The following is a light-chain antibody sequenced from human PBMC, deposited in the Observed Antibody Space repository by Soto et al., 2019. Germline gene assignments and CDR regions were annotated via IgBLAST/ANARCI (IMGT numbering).Light chain of an antibody. V-gene: IGLV2-14*01. CDR3: SSYTPNSVTLYV. CDR1: SSDIGSNNY. CDR2: EVS. J-gene: IGLJ1*01. Sequence: QSVLTQPASVSGSPGQSITISCTGTSSDIGSNNYVSWYQQHPGKAPKVMIYEVSNRPSGVSNRFSGSKSGNTASLTISGLQAEDEADYYCSSYTPNSVTLYVFGIGTKVTVL.